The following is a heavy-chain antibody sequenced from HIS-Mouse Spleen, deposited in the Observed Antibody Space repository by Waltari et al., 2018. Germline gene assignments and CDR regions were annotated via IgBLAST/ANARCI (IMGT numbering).Heavy chain of an antibody. CDR3: AREIPYSSSWYDWYFDL. CDR1: GGSISSSSYY. CDR2: IYCRGRT. D-gene: IGHD6-13*01. Sequence: QLQLQESGPGLVKPSETLSLTCTVSGGSISSSSYYWGSIRQPPWKGLEGIGSIYCRGRTYYTPSLKSRVTKSVDTSKNQFSLKLSSVTAADTAVYYCAREIPYSSSWYDWYFDLWGRGTLVTVSS. V-gene: IGHV4-39*07. J-gene: IGHJ2*01.